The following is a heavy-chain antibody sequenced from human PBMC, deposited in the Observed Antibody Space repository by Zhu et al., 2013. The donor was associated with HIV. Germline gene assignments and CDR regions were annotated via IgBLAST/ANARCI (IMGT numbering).Heavy chain of an antibody. V-gene: IGHV3-21*05. CDR3: ARDRRSSGWYVDY. J-gene: IGHJ4*02. CDR2: ISSSSSTI. Sequence: EVQLVESGGGLVKPGGSLRLSCAASGFTFSSYSMNWVRQAPGKGLEWVSYISSSSSTIYYADSVKGRFTISRDNAKNSLYLQMNSLRAEDTAVYYCARDRRSSGWYVDYWGQGTLVTVSS. CDR1: GFTFSSYS. D-gene: IGHD6-19*01.